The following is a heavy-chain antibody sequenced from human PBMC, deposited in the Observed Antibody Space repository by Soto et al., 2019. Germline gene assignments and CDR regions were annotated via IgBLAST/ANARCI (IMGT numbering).Heavy chain of an antibody. J-gene: IGHJ6*02. D-gene: IGHD2-21*02. CDR3: AKHIYGGYFQYYTVDV. CDR1: GGSISSYY. CDR2: IYYSGST. V-gene: IGHV4-59*08. Sequence: SETLSLTCTVSGGSISSYYWSWIRQPPGKGLEWIGYIYYSGSTYCNPSLKSRVTMSVDTSKNQLSLNLSSVTAADTAVYYCAKHIYGGYFQYYTVDVWGRGTTVTVS.